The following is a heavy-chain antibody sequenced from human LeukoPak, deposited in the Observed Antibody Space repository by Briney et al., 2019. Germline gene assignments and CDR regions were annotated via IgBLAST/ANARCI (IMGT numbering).Heavy chain of an antibody. D-gene: IGHD6-13*01. CDR2: INHSGST. CDR3: ARSSRSWSTFDY. CDR1: GFTFSNYN. J-gene: IGHJ4*02. V-gene: IGHV4-34*01. Sequence: GSLRLSCAASGFTFSNYNVNWIRQPPGKGLEWIGEINHSGSTNYNPSLKSRVTISVDTSKNQFSLKLSSVTAADTAVYYCARSSRSWSTFDYWGQGTLVTVSS.